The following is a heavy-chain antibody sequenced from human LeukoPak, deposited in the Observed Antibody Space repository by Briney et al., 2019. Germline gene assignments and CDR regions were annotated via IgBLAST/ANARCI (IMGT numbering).Heavy chain of an antibody. V-gene: IGHV3-21*01. Sequence: PGGSLRLSCAASGFTFSSYSMNWVRQAPGKGLEWVSSISSSSSYIYYADSVKGRFTISRDNAKNSLYLQMNSLRAEDTAVYYCARVSRYGDSRPDLWGCGTLVTVSS. J-gene: IGHJ2*01. D-gene: IGHD4-17*01. CDR1: GFTFSSYS. CDR3: ARVSRYGDSRPDL. CDR2: ISSSSSYI.